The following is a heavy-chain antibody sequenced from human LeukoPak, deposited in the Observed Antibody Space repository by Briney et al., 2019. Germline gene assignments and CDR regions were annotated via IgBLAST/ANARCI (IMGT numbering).Heavy chain of an antibody. J-gene: IGHJ6*02. CDR2: INHSGST. Sequence: SETLSLTCAVYGGSFSGYYWSWIHQPPGKGLEWIGEINHSGSTNYNPSLKSRVTISVDTSKNQFSLKLSSVTAADTAVYYCARGPVSYYYGSGSYPYYYGMDVWGQGTTVTVSS. V-gene: IGHV4-34*01. CDR1: GGSFSGYY. CDR3: ARGPVSYYYGSGSYPYYYGMDV. D-gene: IGHD3-10*01.